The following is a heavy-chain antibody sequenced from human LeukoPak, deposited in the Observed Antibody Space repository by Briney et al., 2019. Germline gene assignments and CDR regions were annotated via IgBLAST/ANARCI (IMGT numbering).Heavy chain of an antibody. D-gene: IGHD3-10*01. V-gene: IGHV3-33*06. CDR1: RFTFSSYG. CDR3: AKDQSSYYFWSFDY. CDR2: IWYDGSNK. J-gene: IGHJ4*02. Sequence: PGRSLRLSCAESRFTFSSYGMDWVRQAPGKGLEWVAVIWYDGSNKYYADSVKGRFTISRDNSKNTLYLQMNSLRAGDIAVYYSAKDQSSYYFWSFDYWAQRTLVTVSS.